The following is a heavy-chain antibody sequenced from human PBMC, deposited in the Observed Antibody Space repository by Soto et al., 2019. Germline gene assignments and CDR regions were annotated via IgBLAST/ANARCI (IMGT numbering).Heavy chain of an antibody. CDR3: ARVGLLYGMDV. CDR2: TIPIFGTA. D-gene: IGHD5-18*01. CDR1: GGTFSSYA. Sequence: GASVKVSCKASGGTFSSYAISWVRQAPGQGLEWMGGTIPIFGTANYAQKFQGRVTITADKSTSTAYMELSSLRSEDTAVYYCARVGLLYGMDVWGQGTTVTVSS. J-gene: IGHJ6*02. V-gene: IGHV1-69*06.